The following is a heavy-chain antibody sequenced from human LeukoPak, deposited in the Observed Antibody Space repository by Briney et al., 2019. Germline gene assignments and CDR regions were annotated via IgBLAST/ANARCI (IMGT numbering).Heavy chain of an antibody. CDR1: GGSISSSSYY. CDR2: IYYSGST. D-gene: IGHD3-22*01. V-gene: IGHV4-39*07. CDR3: ARDYYDSSGYYDFGY. Sequence: SETLSLTCTVSGGSISSSSYYWGWIRQPPGKGLEWIGSIYYSGSTYYNPSLKSRVTISVDTSKNQFSLKLSSVTAADTAVYYCARDYYDSSGYYDFGYWGQGTLVTVSS. J-gene: IGHJ4*02.